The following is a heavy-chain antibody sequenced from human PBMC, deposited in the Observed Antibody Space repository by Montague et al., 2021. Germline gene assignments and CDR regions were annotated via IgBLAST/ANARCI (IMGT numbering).Heavy chain of an antibody. CDR3: ARDPVKTAAD. CDR2: IHPDGTVT. D-gene: IGHD1-1*01. V-gene: IGHV3-74*01. J-gene: IGHJ4*02. Sequence: SLRLSCAASGFPFSTSLMHWVRQAAGKGLVSVSHIHPDGTVTNYADSVKGRFTVSRDNAKNMVYLQMNSLKAEDTAVYFCARDPVKTAADWGQGTLVTVSS. CDR1: GFPFSTSL.